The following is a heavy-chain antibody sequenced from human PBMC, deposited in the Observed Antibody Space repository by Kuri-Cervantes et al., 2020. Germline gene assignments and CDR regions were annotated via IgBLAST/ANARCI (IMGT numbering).Heavy chain of an antibody. Sequence: ASVKVSCKASGYTFTSYGISWVRQAPGQGLEWMGWISAYNGNTNYAQKLQGRVTMTTDTSTSTAYMELRSLRSDDTAVYYCARDSMPGYDSSGYSYGGYYGMDVWGQGTTVTVSS. D-gene: IGHD3-22*01. CDR2: ISAYNGNT. J-gene: IGHJ6*02. CDR1: GYTFTSYG. V-gene: IGHV1-18*01. CDR3: ARDSMPGYDSSGYSYGGYYGMDV.